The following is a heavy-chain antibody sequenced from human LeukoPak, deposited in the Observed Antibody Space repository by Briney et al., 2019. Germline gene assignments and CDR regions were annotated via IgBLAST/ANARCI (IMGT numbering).Heavy chain of an antibody. CDR2: IRRDGSVK. D-gene: IGHD2-15*01. CDR3: AKDGRGPCSPADCHVSYHFDY. V-gene: IGHV3-7*01. CDR1: GFTFSTYW. Sequence: PGGSLRLSCAASGFTFSTYWMSWVRQAPGKGLEWVANIRRDGSVKHYVDSVKGRFTISRDNAKTSLYLHMHSLSADATAVYYCAKDGRGPCSPADCHVSYHFDYWGQGLLVTVSS. J-gene: IGHJ4*02.